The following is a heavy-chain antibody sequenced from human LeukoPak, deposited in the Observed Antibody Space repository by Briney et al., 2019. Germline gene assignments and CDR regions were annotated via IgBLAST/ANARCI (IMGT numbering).Heavy chain of an antibody. CDR2: INHSGST. J-gene: IGHJ4*02. Sequence: PSETLSLTCAVYGGSFSDYHWNWVRQPPGKGLEWIGKINHSGSTNYNPSLKSRVTISVDTSKNQFSLKLSSVTAADTAVYYCASRPSYDFVDDYFDYWGQGTLVTVSS. V-gene: IGHV4-34*01. D-gene: IGHD3-16*01. CDR1: GGSFSDYH. CDR3: ASRPSYDFVDDYFDY.